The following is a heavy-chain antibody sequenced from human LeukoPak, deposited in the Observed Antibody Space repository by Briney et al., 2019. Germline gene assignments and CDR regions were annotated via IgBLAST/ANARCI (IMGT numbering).Heavy chain of an antibody. V-gene: IGHV1-46*01. D-gene: IGHD3-10*01. J-gene: IGHJ4*02. CDR3: ARALVPPYYYGSGELGY. CDR1: RYTFTSYY. Sequence: RASVKVSCKASRYTFTSYYMHWVRQAPGQGLEWMGIINPSGGSTSYAQKFQGRVTMTRDTSTSTVCMELSSLRSEDTAVYYCARALVPPYYYGSGELGYWGQGTLVTVSS. CDR2: INPSGGST.